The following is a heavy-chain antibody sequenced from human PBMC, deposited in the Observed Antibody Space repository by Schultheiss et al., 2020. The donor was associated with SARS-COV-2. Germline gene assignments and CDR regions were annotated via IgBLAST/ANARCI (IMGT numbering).Heavy chain of an antibody. CDR1: GFTFSSYG. CDR2: ISSDGSNK. V-gene: IGHV3-30*03. J-gene: IGHJ4*02. CDR3: TTDLSPYGSGGKFDY. D-gene: IGHD3-10*01. Sequence: GGSLRLSCAASGFTFSSYGMHWVRQAPGKGLEWVAVISSDGSNKYYADSVKGRFTISRDNSKNTLYLQMNSLKTEDTAVYYCTTDLSPYGSGGKFDYWGQGTLVTVSS.